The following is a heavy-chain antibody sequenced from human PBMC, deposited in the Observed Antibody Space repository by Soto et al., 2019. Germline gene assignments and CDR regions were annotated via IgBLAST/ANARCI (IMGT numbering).Heavy chain of an antibody. J-gene: IGHJ5*02. D-gene: IGHD6-6*01. CDR3: ATGEDASSRRQNWFDP. Sequence: PSETLSLTCTVFRASIISYYWIWIRQPTGKGLEWIGYFSYSGSTSYNPSLRSRVTMSVDTSKNQMSLKLTSVTAADTAVYFCATGEDASSRRQNWFDPWGQGALVTVSS. V-gene: IGHV4-59*01. CDR1: RASIISYY. CDR2: FSYSGST.